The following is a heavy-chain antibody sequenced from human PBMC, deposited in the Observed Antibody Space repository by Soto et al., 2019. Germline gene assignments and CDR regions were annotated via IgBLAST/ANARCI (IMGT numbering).Heavy chain of an antibody. V-gene: IGHV4-61*01. CDR2: IYYRGST. D-gene: IGHD1-26*01. Sequence: PSETLSLTCTVSGGSVSSGSYYWSWIRQPPGKGLEWIGYIYYRGSTNYNPSLKSRVTISVDTSKNQFSLKLSSVTAADTAVYYCAREASIVGATPSIDYWGQGTLVTVSS. CDR1: GGSVSSGSYY. CDR3: AREASIVGATPSIDY. J-gene: IGHJ4*02.